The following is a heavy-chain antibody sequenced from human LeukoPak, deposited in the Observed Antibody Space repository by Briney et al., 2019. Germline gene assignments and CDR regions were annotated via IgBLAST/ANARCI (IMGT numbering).Heavy chain of an antibody. V-gene: IGHV3-33*01. CDR3: ASGLEWELPRYLVGDAFDI. J-gene: IGHJ3*02. D-gene: IGHD1-26*01. CDR2: IWYDGSNK. CDR1: GFTFSSYG. Sequence: GGSLRLSCAASGFTFSSYGMHWVRQAPGKGLEWVAAIWYDGSNKYYADSVKGRFTISRDNSKNTLYLQMNSLRAEDTAVYYCASGLEWELPRYLVGDAFDIWGQGTLFTVSS.